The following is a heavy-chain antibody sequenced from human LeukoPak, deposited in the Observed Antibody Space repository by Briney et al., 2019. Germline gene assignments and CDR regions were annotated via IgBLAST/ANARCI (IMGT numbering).Heavy chain of an antibody. J-gene: IGHJ6*03. CDR2: ISSSSSYI. CDR3: ARAQDFYHYMDV. CDR1: GFTSSSYS. V-gene: IGHV3-21*01. Sequence: GGSLRLSCAASGFTSSSYSMNWVRQAPGKGLEWVSSISSSSSYIYYADSVKGRFTISRDNARNSLYLQMNSLRAEDTAVYNCARAQDFYHYMDVWGKGTTVTVSS.